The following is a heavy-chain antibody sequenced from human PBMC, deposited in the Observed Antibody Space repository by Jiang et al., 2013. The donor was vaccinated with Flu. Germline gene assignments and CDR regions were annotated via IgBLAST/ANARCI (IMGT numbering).Heavy chain of an antibody. D-gene: IGHD7-27*01. Sequence: VQLLESGGGVVQTGGSLRLSCVVSGLTFSGSGFHWVRQAPGKGLEWLAIIWYDGSKKYYADSVRGRFTISRDDSKSTVYLQMNSVRVEDTAVYYCARANPGVALGDDWGQGTLVTVSS. CDR3: ARANPGVALGDD. CDR1: GLTFSGSG. J-gene: IGHJ4*02. CDR2: IWYDGSKK. V-gene: IGHV3-33*01.